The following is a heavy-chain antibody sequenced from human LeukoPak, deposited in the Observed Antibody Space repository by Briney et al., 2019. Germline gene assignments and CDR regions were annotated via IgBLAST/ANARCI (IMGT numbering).Heavy chain of an antibody. CDR1: GFTFDDYA. Sequence: GRSLRLSCAASGFTFDDYAMHWVRQAPGKGLEWVSGISWNSGSIGYADSVKGRFTISRDNAKNSLYLQMNSLRAEDTALYYCAKDISYYYGSGNLDVWGQGTTVTVS. J-gene: IGHJ6*02. CDR3: AKDISYYYGSGNLDV. CDR2: ISWNSGSI. V-gene: IGHV3-9*01. D-gene: IGHD3-10*01.